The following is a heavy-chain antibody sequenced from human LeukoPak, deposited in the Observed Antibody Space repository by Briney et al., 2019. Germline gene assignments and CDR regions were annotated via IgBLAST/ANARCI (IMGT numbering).Heavy chain of an antibody. CDR2: ISGSGGST. CDR3: ARGGEWGTIPFDY. Sequence: PGGSLRLSCAASGFTFSSYAMSWVRQAPGKGLEWVSAISGSGGSTYYADSVKGRFTISRDNSKNTLYLQMNSLRAEDTAVYYCARGGEWGTIPFDYWGQGTLVTVSS. V-gene: IGHV3-23*01. J-gene: IGHJ4*02. CDR1: GFTFSSYA. D-gene: IGHD3-3*01.